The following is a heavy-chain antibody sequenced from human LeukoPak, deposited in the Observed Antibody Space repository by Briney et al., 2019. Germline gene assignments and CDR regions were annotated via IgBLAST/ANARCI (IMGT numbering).Heavy chain of an antibody. J-gene: IGHJ6*02. V-gene: IGHV6-1*01. CDR3: ARDPGYYYAMDV. CDR1: GDSVSSNTAA. CDR2: TYYRSKWYY. Sequence: PSQTLSLTCAISGDSVSSNTAAWNWVRQSPLRGLEWLGRTYYRSKWYYDYATSVSSRIAINPDTSKNLFSLPLNSVTPEDTAVYYCARDPGYYYAMDVWGQGTTVTVSS.